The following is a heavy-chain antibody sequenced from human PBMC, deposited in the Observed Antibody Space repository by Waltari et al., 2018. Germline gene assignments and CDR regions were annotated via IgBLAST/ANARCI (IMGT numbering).Heavy chain of an antibody. CDR1: GFTFSSSW. D-gene: IGHD1-26*01. Sequence: EVQLVESGGGLVQPGGSLRLSCAASGFTFSSSWMSWIRQAPGKGLEWVANIKQDGSEKYYVDSVKGRFTISRDNAKNSLYLQMNRLRAEDTAVYYCARTQGEWELWHDAFDIWGQGTMVTVSS. CDR3: ARTQGEWELWHDAFDI. CDR2: IKQDGSEK. V-gene: IGHV3-7*01. J-gene: IGHJ3*02.